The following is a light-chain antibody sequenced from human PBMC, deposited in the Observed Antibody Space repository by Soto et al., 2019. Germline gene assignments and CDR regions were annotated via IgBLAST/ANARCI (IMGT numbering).Light chain of an antibody. J-gene: IGKJ2*01. CDR1: QSLIHSDGNTY. CDR2: KVS. Sequence: DVVMTQSPLSLPVTLGQPASISCRSSQSLIHSDGNTYLNWFQQRPGQSPRRLIYKVSNRDSGVPDRFSGSGSGSDFTLKISRVEAEDVGVYYCMQGKHWPYTFGQGTKLEIQ. CDR3: MQGKHWPYT. V-gene: IGKV2-30*02.